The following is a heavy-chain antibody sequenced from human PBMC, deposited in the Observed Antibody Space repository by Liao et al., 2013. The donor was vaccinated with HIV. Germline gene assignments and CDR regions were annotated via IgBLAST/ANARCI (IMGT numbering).Heavy chain of an antibody. CDR1: GDPISSGDYY. CDR3: ASKRLLPDVFDI. V-gene: IGHV4-30-4*08. Sequence: QVQLQESGPGLVKPSQTLSLTCTVSGDPISSGDYYWSWIRQPPGKGLEWIGEINHSGSTNINPSLKSRVTISVDTSKKQFSLNLRSVTAADTAVYYCASKRLLPDVFDIWGQGTLVTVSS. CDR2: INHSGST. J-gene: IGHJ3*02.